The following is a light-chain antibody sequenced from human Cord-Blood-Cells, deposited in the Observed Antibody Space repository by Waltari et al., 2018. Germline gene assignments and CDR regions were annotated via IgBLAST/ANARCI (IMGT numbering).Light chain of an antibody. V-gene: IGLV2-23*02. CDR3: CSYAGSSTLV. J-gene: IGLJ2*01. CDR2: EVS. CDR1: SSDVGSYNL. Sequence: QSALTQPASVSGSPGQPITIPCTGTSSDVGSYNLVSWYQQPPAKAPQLMIYEVSKRPSGVSNRFSGSKSGNTASLTISGLQAEDEADYYCCSYAGSSTLVFGGGTKLTVL.